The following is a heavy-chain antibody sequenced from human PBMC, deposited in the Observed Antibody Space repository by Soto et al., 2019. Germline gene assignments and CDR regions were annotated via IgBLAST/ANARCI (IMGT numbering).Heavy chain of an antibody. J-gene: IGHJ6*03. D-gene: IGHD2-2*01. CDR3: ARQMGYCTTTSCHAGPLYYYLDV. V-gene: IGHV4-59*08. Sequence: SETLSLTCTVSGGSISSYHWTWIRQPPGKGLEWIGFIYNSGSPNYNPSLKSRVTISLDTSKNQFSLKLTSVTTADTAVYYCARQMGYCTTTSCHAGPLYYYLDVWGKGTTVTVSS. CDR1: GGSISSYH. CDR2: IYNSGSP.